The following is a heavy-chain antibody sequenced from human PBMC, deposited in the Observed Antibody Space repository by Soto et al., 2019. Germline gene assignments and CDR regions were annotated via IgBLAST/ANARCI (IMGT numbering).Heavy chain of an antibody. Sequence: EVQLVESGGDLVQPGGSLRLSCAASGFIFSDYTMTWVRQAPGRGLEFVSHISSSGDAIFYAESVKGRFTVSRDNAKNSLYLQMNSLRDADTAVYFCARDHGGSTWFVGVYYFFGRDVWGQGTAVTVSS. V-gene: IGHV3-48*02. CDR1: GFIFSDYT. D-gene: IGHD6-13*01. CDR3: ARDHGGSTWFVGVYYFFGRDV. CDR2: ISSSGDAI. J-gene: IGHJ6*02.